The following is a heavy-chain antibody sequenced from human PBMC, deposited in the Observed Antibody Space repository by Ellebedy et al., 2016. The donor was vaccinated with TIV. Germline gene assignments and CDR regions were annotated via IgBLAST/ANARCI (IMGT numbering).Heavy chain of an antibody. D-gene: IGHD3-16*01. Sequence: AASVKVSCKASTNTFTSHYIIWVRQAPGQGLEWMGWISAYNGNTKYAQMFQDRFTMTTDTSTKTVYMELRSLRSDDTALYYCARTHYRFGIIDYLDYWGQGTLVTVSS. J-gene: IGHJ4*02. CDR1: TNTFTSHY. CDR3: ARTHYRFGIIDYLDY. CDR2: ISAYNGNT. V-gene: IGHV1-18*01.